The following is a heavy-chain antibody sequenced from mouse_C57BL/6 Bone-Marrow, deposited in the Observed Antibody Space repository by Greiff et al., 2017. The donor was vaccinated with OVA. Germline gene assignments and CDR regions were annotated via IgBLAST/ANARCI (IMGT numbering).Heavy chain of an antibody. CDR3: ARGDNYPTGYFDV. Sequence: VQLQQSGAELVRPGSSVKMSCKTSGYTFTSYGINWVKQRPGQGLEWIGYIYIGNGYTEYNEKFKGKATLTSDTSSSTSYMQLSSLTSEDSSIYFCARGDNYPTGYFDVWGTGTTVTVSS. J-gene: IGHJ1*03. V-gene: IGHV1-58*01. D-gene: IGHD1-3*01. CDR1: GYTFTSYG. CDR2: IYIGNGYT.